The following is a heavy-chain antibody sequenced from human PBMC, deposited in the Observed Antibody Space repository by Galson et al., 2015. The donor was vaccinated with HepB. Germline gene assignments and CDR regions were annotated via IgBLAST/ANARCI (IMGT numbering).Heavy chain of an antibody. CDR2: ISSSSSYI. Sequence: SLRLSCAASGFTFSSYSMNWVRQAPGKGLEWVSSISSSSSYIYYADSVKGRFTISRDNAKNSLYLQMNSLRAEDTAVYYCARDGEGYCSSTSCYTGAFDIWGQGTMVTVSS. D-gene: IGHD2-2*02. CDR1: GFTFSSYS. CDR3: ARDGEGYCSSTSCYTGAFDI. V-gene: IGHV3-21*01. J-gene: IGHJ3*02.